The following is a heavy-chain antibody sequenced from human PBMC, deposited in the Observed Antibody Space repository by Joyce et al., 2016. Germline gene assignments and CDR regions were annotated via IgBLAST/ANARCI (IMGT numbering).Heavy chain of an antibody. V-gene: IGHV3-30*18. Sequence: QVQLVESGGGVVQPGMSLRLSCAASGFTFSIYGMHWGRQAPGKGLEWVAVISYDGSKKHYRDSVKGRFTISRDNSKNTLYLQMNDLRAEDTAVYYCAKFFMSATPSPNDAFDIWGQGTMVTVSS. CDR1: GFTFSIYG. CDR3: AKFFMSATPSPNDAFDI. J-gene: IGHJ3*02. CDR2: ISYDGSKK. D-gene: IGHD2-2*01.